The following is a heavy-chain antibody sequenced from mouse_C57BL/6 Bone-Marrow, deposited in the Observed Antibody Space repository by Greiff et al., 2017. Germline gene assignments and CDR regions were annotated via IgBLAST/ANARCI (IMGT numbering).Heavy chain of an antibody. D-gene: IGHD2-1*01. CDR1: GYTFTSYW. V-gene: IGHV1-64*01. Sequence: VQLQQPGAELVKPGASVKLSCKASGYTFTSYWMHWVKQRPGQGLEWIGMIHPNSGSTNYNEKFKSKATLTVDKSSSTADMQLSSLTSEDSAVYYCGLYYGNPFAYWGQGTLVTVSA. CDR2: IHPNSGST. CDR3: GLYYGNPFAY. J-gene: IGHJ3*01.